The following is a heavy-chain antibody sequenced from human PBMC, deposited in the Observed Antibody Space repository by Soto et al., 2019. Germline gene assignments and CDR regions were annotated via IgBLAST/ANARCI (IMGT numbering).Heavy chain of an antibody. V-gene: IGHV1-46*01. J-gene: IGHJ4*02. CDR1: GYTFTRYY. D-gene: IGHD3-10*01. CDR3: ARGPGYYGSGATGYFDY. Sequence: GTSVQVTCKASGYTFTRYYMHWVRQAPGQGLEWMGIINPSGGSTSYAQKFQGRVTMTRDTSTSTVYMELSSLRSEDTAVYYCARGPGYYGSGATGYFDYWGQGTLVTVSS. CDR2: INPSGGST.